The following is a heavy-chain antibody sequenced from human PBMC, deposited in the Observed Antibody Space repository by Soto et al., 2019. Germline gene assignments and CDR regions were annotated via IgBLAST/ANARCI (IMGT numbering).Heavy chain of an antibody. V-gene: IGHV2-5*02. CDR1: GFSLTTNGVG. Sequence: QITLKESGPTLVKPTQTLTLTCSFSGFSLTTNGVGVGWIRQPPGKALEWLALIYWDDDKRYSPSLESRLTITSDTSKTHVVLIITNMGPVDTATYYCAHRGGDSSHWYGSNFDYWGQGTLVTVSS. D-gene: IGHD6-13*01. CDR3: AHRGGDSSHWYGSNFDY. J-gene: IGHJ4*02. CDR2: IYWDDDK.